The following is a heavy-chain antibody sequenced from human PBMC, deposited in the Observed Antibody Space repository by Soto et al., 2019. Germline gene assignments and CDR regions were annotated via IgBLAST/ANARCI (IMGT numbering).Heavy chain of an antibody. V-gene: IGHV3-33*01. CDR2: IWYDGSNK. J-gene: IGHJ6*02. CDR3: AGEEGTTGTAYYCGMDV. Sequence: QVQLVESGGGVVQPGRSLRLSCAASGFTFSSYGMHWVRQAPGKGLEWVAVIWYDGSNKYYADSVKGRFTIARDNSKNTLSRQMSSMRAEDTAVYYCAGEEGTTGTAYYCGMDVWGQGTTVTVSS. D-gene: IGHD1-26*01. CDR1: GFTFSSYG.